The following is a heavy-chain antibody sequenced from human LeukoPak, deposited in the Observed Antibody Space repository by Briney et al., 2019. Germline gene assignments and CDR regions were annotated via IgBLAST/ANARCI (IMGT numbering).Heavy chain of an antibody. D-gene: IGHD1-26*01. V-gene: IGHV1-2*02. CDR3: ARVEREETTTGTFDI. J-gene: IGHJ3*02. CDR2: INPNSGGT. Sequence: ASVKVSCKASGYTFTAYYMHWVRQAPGQGLEWMGWINPNSGGTNCAQKLQGRLTLTRDTSISTAYMELSRLTSDDTAVYYCARVEREETTTGTFDIWGQGTMVTVSS. CDR1: GYTFTAYY.